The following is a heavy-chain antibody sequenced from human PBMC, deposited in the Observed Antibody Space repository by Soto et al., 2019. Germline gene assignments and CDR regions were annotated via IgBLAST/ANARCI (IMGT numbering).Heavy chain of an antibody. J-gene: IGHJ4*02. CDR2: MSYDGSNE. D-gene: IGHD1-26*01. CDR1: GFTFSHYA. CDR3: AKDGSPNFDY. V-gene: IGHV3-30*18. Sequence: QVQLVESGGGVVQPGRSLRLSCAASGFTFSHYAMHWVRQAPGKGLEWGALMSYDGSNEYYADSVKGRFTISRDNSKNTLYLQMNSLRAEDTAVYYCAKDGSPNFDYWGQGTLVTVSS.